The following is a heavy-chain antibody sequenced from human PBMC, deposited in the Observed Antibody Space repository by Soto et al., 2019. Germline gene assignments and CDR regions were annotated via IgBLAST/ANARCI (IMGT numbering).Heavy chain of an antibody. CDR2: ITDSGYTA. J-gene: IGHJ1*01. D-gene: IGHD6-19*01. V-gene: IGHV3-23*01. Sequence: LRLSCAASGFSFGTFVMTWFRQAPGGGLEWVASITDSGYTASYAETVEGRFTVSRDNSKNKLHLQMNDLRAEDTATYYCAKNGQWLATPPEAWGQGTLVTVSS. CDR3: AKNGQWLATPPEA. CDR1: GFSFGTFV.